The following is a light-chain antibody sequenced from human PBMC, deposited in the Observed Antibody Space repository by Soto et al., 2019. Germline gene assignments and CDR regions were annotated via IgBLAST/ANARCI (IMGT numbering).Light chain of an antibody. CDR3: GAWDSSLSSGRAM. J-gene: IGLJ3*02. CDR1: SSNIGNND. Sequence: QSVLTQPPSVSAAPGERVSISCSGTSSNIGNNDVSWYQQFPGTAPRLLIYDNYKRPSGIPDRFSGSKSGTSATLVITGLQTGDEADYYCGAWDSSLSSGRAMFGGGTQLTVL. V-gene: IGLV1-51*01. CDR2: DNY.